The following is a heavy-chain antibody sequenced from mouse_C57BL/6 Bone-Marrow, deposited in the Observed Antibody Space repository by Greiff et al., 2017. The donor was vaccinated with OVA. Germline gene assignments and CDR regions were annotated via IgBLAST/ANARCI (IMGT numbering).Heavy chain of an antibody. V-gene: IGHV5-17*01. CDR1: GFTFSDYG. D-gene: IGHD2-5*01. CDR3: AREYYSNYGGFAY. J-gene: IGHJ3*01. Sequence: EVQLVESGGGLVKPGGSLKLSCAASGFTFSDYGMHWVRQAPEKGLEWVAYISSGSSTIYYADTVKGRFTISRDNAKNTLFLQMTSLRSEDTAMYYCAREYYSNYGGFAYWGQGTLVTVSA. CDR2: ISSGSSTI.